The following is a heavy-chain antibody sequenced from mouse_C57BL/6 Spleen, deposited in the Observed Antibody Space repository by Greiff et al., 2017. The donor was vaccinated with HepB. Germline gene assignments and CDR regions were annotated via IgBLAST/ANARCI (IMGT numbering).Heavy chain of an antibody. Sequence: EVKLVESGAELVRPGASVKLSCTASGFNIKDDYMHWVKQRPEQGLEWIGWIDPENGDTEYASKFQGKATITADTSSNTAYLQLSSLTSEDTAVYYCTTPDGYYGYWGQGTTLTVSS. CDR2: IDPENGDT. CDR3: TTPDGYYGY. J-gene: IGHJ2*01. D-gene: IGHD2-3*01. V-gene: IGHV14-4*01. CDR1: GFNIKDDY.